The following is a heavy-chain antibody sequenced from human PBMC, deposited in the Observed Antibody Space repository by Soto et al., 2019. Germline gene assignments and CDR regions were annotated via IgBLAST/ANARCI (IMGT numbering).Heavy chain of an antibody. CDR3: AKDLYSNYGDAFDF. CDR2: ISWNSDNI. CDR1: GFTFDDYA. D-gene: IGHD4-4*01. V-gene: IGHV3-9*01. Sequence: EVQLVESGGGLVQPGRSLRLSCAASGFTFDDYAMHWVRQAPGKGLEWVSGISWNSDNIVYADSVKGRFTISRDNAKNSLYLQMNSLRAEDTALYYCAKDLYSNYGDAFDFWGQGTMVTVSS. J-gene: IGHJ3*01.